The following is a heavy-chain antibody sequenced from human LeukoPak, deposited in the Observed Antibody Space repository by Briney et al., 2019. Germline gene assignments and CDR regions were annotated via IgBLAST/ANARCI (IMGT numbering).Heavy chain of an antibody. CDR1: GYTFTSYG. CDR3: ARDAVSSSWRPTDY. J-gene: IGHJ4*02. Sequence: PLASVKVSCKASGYTFTSYGISWVRRAPGQGLEWMGWISAYNGNTNYAQKLQGRVTMTTDTSTSTAYMELRSLRSDDTAVYYCARDAVSSSWRPTDYWGQGTLVTVSS. CDR2: ISAYNGNT. D-gene: IGHD6-13*01. V-gene: IGHV1-18*01.